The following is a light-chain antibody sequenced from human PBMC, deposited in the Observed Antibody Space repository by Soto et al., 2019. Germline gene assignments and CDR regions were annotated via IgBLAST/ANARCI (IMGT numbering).Light chain of an antibody. CDR2: RNN. CDR1: SSNIGSNY. J-gene: IGLJ2*01. V-gene: IGLV1-47*01. CDR3: AAWDDSLSGVV. Sequence: QTVVTQPPSASGTPGQRVTISCSGSSSNIGSNYVYWYQQLPGTAPKLLIYRNNQRPSGVPDRCSGSKSGTSASLAISGRRSEDEADYYCAAWDDSLSGVVFGGGTKVTVL.